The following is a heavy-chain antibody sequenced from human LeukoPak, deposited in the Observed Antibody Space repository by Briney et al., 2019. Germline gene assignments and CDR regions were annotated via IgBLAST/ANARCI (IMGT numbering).Heavy chain of an antibody. V-gene: IGHV1-69*04. CDR2: IIPIFGIA. D-gene: IGHD3-10*01. CDR3: ASFTMVRGVKGYFNY. CDR1: GGTFSSYA. J-gene: IGHJ4*02. Sequence: SVKVSCKASGGTFSSYAISWVRQAPGQGLEWMGRIIPIFGIANYAQKFQGRVTITADKSTSTAYMELSSLRSEDTAVYYCASFTMVRGVKGYFNYWGQGTLVTVSS.